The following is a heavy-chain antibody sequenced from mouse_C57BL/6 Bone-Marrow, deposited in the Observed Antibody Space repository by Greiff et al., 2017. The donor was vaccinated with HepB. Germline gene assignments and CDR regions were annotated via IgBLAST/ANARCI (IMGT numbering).Heavy chain of an antibody. CDR3: ESGAVFDY. Sequence: EVQLVESGGDFVMPGGSLKLSCAASGFTFSSYGLSWVGQTPDKWLEWVATISSGGSYTYYPDSLKGRCTISRDNAKNTLYLQMSRLKSEDTAMYCCESGAVFDYWGQGTGLTVAS. CDR1: GFTFSSYG. J-gene: IGHJ2*03. CDR2: ISSGGSYT. V-gene: IGHV5-6*01.